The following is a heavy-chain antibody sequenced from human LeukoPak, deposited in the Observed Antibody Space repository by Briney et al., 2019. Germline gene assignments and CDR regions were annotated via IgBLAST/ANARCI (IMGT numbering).Heavy chain of an antibody. D-gene: IGHD6-6*01. CDR2: ISSDGSSI. Sequence: GGSLRLSCAASGFTFSDYEINWARQAPGKGLEWISYISSDGSSIFYEDSVKGRFTISRDNPKNSLYLQMKSLRAEDTAVYYCARETLAARMFDYWGQGALVTVSS. V-gene: IGHV3-48*03. CDR1: GFTFSDYE. J-gene: IGHJ4*02. CDR3: ARETLAARMFDY.